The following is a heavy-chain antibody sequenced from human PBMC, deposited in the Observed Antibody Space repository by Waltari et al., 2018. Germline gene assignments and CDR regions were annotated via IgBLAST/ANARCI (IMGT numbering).Heavy chain of an antibody. Sequence: QVQLVQSGAVVKKPGSSVKVSCKASGGTFSSYAISWVRQAPGQGLEWMVGISPVIGIANYAQKVQGRVTITADESTSTAYMELSSLRSEDTDVYYCARAVGVPYFDYWGQGTLVTVSS. J-gene: IGHJ4*02. CDR3: ARAVGVPYFDY. CDR2: ISPVIGIA. D-gene: IGHD2-21*01. V-gene: IGHV1-69*12. CDR1: GGTFSSYA.